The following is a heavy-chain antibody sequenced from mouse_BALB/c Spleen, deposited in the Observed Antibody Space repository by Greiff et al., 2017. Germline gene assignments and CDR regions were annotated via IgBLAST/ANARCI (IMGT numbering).Heavy chain of an antibody. CDR2: INSNGGST. CDR1: GFTFSSYG. CDR3: ARDSNWAWFAY. J-gene: IGHJ3*01. Sequence: EVKLMESGGGLVQPGGSLKLSCAASGFTFSSYGMSWVRQTPDKRLELVATINSNGGSTYYPDSVKGRFTISRDNAKNTLYMQMSSLKSEDTAMYYCARDSNWAWFAYWGQGTLVTVSA. V-gene: IGHV5-6-3*01. D-gene: IGHD4-1*01.